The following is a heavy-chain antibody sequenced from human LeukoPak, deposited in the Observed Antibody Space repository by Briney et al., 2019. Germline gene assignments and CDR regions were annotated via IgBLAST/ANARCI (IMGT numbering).Heavy chain of an antibody. CDR1: GGSISSYY. Sequence: SETLSLTCTVSGGSISSYYWSWIRQPPRKGLEWIGYIYYSGSTNYTPSLKSRVTISVDTSKNQFSLKLSSVTAADPAVYYCARLGLWVDFDYWGQGTLVTVSS. D-gene: IGHD5-18*01. V-gene: IGHV4-59*08. CDR3: ARLGLWVDFDY. J-gene: IGHJ4*02. CDR2: IYYSGST.